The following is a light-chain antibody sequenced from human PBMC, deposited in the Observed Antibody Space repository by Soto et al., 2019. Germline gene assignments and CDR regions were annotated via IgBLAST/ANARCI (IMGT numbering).Light chain of an antibody. CDR1: QGISSY. CDR3: QQLNSYPRT. CDR2: AAS. Sequence: DIQMTPSPSTLSASVGDRVTITCRASQGISSYLAWYQQKPGKAPKLLIYAASTLQSGVPSRFSGSGSGTEFTLTISSLQPEDFATYYCQQLNSYPRTFGQGTKV. J-gene: IGKJ1*01. V-gene: IGKV1-9*01.